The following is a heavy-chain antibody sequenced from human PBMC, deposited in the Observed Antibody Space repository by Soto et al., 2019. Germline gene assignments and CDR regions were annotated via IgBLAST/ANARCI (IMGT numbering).Heavy chain of an antibody. J-gene: IGHJ6*02. CDR1: GYSISSGYY. CDR2: IYHGGST. CDR3: ARHGGITGTFFGNYYYYGMDV. V-gene: IGHV4-38-2*01. Sequence: PSETLSLTCAVSGYSISSGYYWGWLRQPPGKGLEWIGSIYHGGSTYYNPSFNSRVTLSIDMTNNHVSLILNSVTAADTAVYYCARHGGITGTFFGNYYYYGMDVWGQGTTVTVSS. D-gene: IGHD1-7*01.